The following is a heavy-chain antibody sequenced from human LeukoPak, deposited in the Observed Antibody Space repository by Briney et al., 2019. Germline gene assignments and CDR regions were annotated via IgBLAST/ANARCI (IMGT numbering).Heavy chain of an antibody. Sequence: SETLSLTCTVSGGSISSYYWRWIRQPPGEGLEWIGYVYYIVSTNYNPSLKSRVNISVDTSTKQSSLKLSSVTAADTAVYYCARADGGPRYAYWGQGTLVTVSS. V-gene: IGHV4-59*12. CDR1: GGSISSYY. CDR3: ARADGGPRYAY. J-gene: IGHJ4*02. D-gene: IGHD3-9*01. CDR2: VYYIVST.